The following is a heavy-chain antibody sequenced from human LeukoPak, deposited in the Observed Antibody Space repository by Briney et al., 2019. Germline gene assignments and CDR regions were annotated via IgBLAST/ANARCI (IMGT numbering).Heavy chain of an antibody. CDR1: GFTFSSFV. J-gene: IGHJ4*02. CDR3: VKAHCSSTSCSFDY. V-gene: IGHV3-64D*06. Sequence: SGGSLRLSCSASGFTFSSFVMHWVRQAPGKGLEYVSATTSNGGSTYYADSVKGRFTISRENSKNTLYLQMSSLRAEDTAVYYCVKAHCSSTSCSFDYWGQGTLVTVSS. D-gene: IGHD2-2*01. CDR2: TTSNGGST.